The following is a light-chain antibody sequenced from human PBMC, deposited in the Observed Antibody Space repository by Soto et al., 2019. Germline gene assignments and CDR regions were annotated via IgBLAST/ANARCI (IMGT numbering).Light chain of an antibody. V-gene: IGKV1-39*01. J-gene: IGKJ5*01. CDR2: AAS. Sequence: IQMHKSPCSLSASVVDRVTLTCRASQSISSYLNWYQQKPGKAPKLLIYAASSLQSGVPSRFSGSGSGTDFTLTISSLQPEDFATYYCQQSDSTPVTFGPGTRLEIK. CDR3: QQSDSTPVT. CDR1: QSISSY.